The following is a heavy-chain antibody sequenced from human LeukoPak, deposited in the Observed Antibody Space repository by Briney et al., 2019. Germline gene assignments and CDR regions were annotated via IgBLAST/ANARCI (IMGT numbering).Heavy chain of an antibody. V-gene: IGHV4-4*02. J-gene: IGHJ4*02. CDR3: APDYFKYNDGSGPFEY. Sequence: SETLSLTCAVSGRSMSSSHWWSWVRQSPDKGLEWIGEIDHSGKTNYNASLKSRVTVSVDKSKNTFSLKMTSVTAADTAIYYCAPDYFKYNDGSGPFEYWGQGTLVTVST. D-gene: IGHD3-22*01. CDR2: IDHSGKT. CDR1: GRSMSSSHW.